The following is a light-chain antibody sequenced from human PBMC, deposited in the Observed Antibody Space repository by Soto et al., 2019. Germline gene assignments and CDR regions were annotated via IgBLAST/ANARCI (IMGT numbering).Light chain of an antibody. V-gene: IGKV3-11*01. CDR1: QSVRSNY. Sequence: EIVLTQSPGTLSLSPGERAALACRASQSVRSNYLAWYQQKPGQAPRLLIYDASNRATGIPARFSGSGSGTDFTLTISSLEPEDFAVYYCQQRNNWPPVTFGGGTKVDI. CDR2: DAS. J-gene: IGKJ4*01. CDR3: QQRNNWPPVT.